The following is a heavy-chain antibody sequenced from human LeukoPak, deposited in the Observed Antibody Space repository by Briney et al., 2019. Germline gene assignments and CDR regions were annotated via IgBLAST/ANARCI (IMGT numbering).Heavy chain of an antibody. CDR3: ARELYDILTGYYDFGFDY. D-gene: IGHD3-9*01. CDR2: ISSSGNTV. CDR1: GFTFSSYE. Sequence: GGSLRLSCAAPGFTFSSYEMNWVRQAPGKGLEWVSYISSSGNTVYYADSVKGRFTISRDNAKNSLYLQMNSLRDEDTAVYYCARELYDILTGYYDFGFDYWGQGTLVTVSS. J-gene: IGHJ4*02. V-gene: IGHV3-48*03.